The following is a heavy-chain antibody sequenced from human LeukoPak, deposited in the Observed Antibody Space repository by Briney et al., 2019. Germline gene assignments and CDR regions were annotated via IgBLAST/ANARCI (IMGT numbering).Heavy chain of an antibody. V-gene: IGHV3-23*01. Sequence: PGGSLRLSCAASGFTFSSYAMSWVRQAPGKGLEWVSAISGSGGSTYYADSVKGRFTISRDNSKNTLYLQMNSLRAEDTAVYYCAKGPDPPHYDISTGYYTASPPRPFDYWGQGTLVTVSS. J-gene: IGHJ4*02. CDR3: AKGPDPPHYDISTGYYTASPPRPFDY. CDR2: ISGSGGST. D-gene: IGHD3-9*01. CDR1: GFTFSSYA.